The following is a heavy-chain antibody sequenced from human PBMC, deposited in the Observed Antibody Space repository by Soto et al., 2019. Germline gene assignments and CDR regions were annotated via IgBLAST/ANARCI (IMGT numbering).Heavy chain of an antibody. Sequence: GASVKVSCKASGYTFITYGVTWVRQAPGQGLEWMGWITPYNGKTHYAQKFQDRVTMTTDTAATTAYMELRSLTSDDSAMYFCARDTSHYSDHWGQGILVTVSS. D-gene: IGHD2-2*01. CDR2: ITPYNGKT. J-gene: IGHJ4*02. CDR1: GYTFITYG. CDR3: ARDTSHYSDH. V-gene: IGHV1-18*01.